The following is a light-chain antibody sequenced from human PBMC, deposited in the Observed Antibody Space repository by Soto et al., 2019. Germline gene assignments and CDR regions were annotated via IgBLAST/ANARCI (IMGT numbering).Light chain of an antibody. CDR1: LSVSTW. CDR3: QQYDTYSWA. V-gene: IGKV1-5*03. J-gene: IGKJ1*01. CDR2: RAS. Sequence: DIQMTQSPSTLPASVGERVTITCRASLSVSTWLAWYQQKPGKAPKLLIYRASSLQSGVPSRFSGRGSGTEFPLSINSLQPEDFATYYCQQYDTYSWAFGQGTKVEIK.